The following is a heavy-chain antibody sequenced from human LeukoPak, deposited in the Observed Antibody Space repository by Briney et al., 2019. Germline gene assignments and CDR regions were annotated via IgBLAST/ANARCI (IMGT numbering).Heavy chain of an antibody. CDR2: IYSGGGT. J-gene: IGHJ4*02. V-gene: IGHV3-66*04. Sequence: GGSLRLSCAASGFTVSSNYMSWVRQAPGKGLEWVSVIYSGGGTSYADSVKGRFTISRDNSRNTLYLQMNSLRAEDTAVYYCARRGSSSWVYFDYWGQGTLVTVSS. CDR1: GFTVSSNY. D-gene: IGHD6-13*01. CDR3: ARRGSSSWVYFDY.